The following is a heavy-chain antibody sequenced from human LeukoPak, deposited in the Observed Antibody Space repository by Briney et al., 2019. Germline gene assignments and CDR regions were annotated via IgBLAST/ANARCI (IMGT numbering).Heavy chain of an antibody. CDR3: ARAPPYSSGWYGTDY. CDR2: ISGSGGST. J-gene: IGHJ4*02. D-gene: IGHD6-19*01. CDR1: GFTFSSYA. V-gene: IGHV3-23*01. Sequence: PGGSLRLSCAASGFTFSSYAMSWVRQAPGKGLEWVSAISGSGGSTYYADSVKGRFTISRDNSKNTLYLQMNSLRAEDTAVYYCARAPPYSSGWYGTDYWGQGTLVTVSS.